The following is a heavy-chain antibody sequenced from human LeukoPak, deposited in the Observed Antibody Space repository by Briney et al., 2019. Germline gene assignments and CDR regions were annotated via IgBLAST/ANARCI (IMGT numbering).Heavy chain of an antibody. CDR2: INHSGST. Sequence: SETLSLTCAVYGGSFSDSYWTWIRQPPGKGLEWIGEINHSGSTNYNPSLKSRVTISVDTSKNQFSLKLSSVTAADTAVYYCARGPRGYGGYGLLRFDYWGQGTLVSVSS. D-gene: IGHD5-12*01. V-gene: IGHV4-34*01. CDR3: ARGPRGYGGYGLLRFDY. CDR1: GGSFSDSY. J-gene: IGHJ4*02.